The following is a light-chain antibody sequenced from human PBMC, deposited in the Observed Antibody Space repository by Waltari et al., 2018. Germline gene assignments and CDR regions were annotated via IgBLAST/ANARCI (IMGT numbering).Light chain of an antibody. J-gene: IGKJ1*01. V-gene: IGKV3-20*01. CDR1: MSIIRF. CDR3: QKYGTLPAT. Sequence: DIFLTHSPGTLSFSPGEGATLSCRARMSIIRFLAWYQQKPGQAPRLLIYDASTRATGIPDRFSGSGSGTDFSLTISRLEPEDVAVYYCQKYGTLPATFGQGTKVEIK. CDR2: DAS.